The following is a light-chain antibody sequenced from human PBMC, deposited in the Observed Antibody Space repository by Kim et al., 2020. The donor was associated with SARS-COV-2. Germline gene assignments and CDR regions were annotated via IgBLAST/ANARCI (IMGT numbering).Light chain of an antibody. CDR2: SND. J-gene: IGLJ2*01. CDR1: SSNIGSNT. CDR3: AAWDASLNGVV. Sequence: QSVLTQPPSASGTPGQRVTISCSGSSSNIGSNTVNWYHLLPGTGPKLLIYSNDARPSGVPDRLSGSKSGTSASLAISGLQSDDEADYYCAAWDASLNGVVFGGGTQLTVL. V-gene: IGLV1-44*01.